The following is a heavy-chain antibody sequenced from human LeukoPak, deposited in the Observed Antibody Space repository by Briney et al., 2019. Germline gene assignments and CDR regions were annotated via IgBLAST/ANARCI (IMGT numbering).Heavy chain of an antibody. J-gene: IGHJ4*02. CDR3: ARDYWRSIDH. CDR1: GLTFSNYW. CDR2: VNEDGSAK. D-gene: IGHD1-1*01. Sequence: GGSLRLSCVVSGLTFSNYWMIWVRQAPGKGLESVAIVNEDGSAKYYLDSVKGRFTTSRDNARNSLYLEMNSLRAEDTAVYYCARDYWRSIDHWGQGTLVTVSS. V-gene: IGHV3-7*01.